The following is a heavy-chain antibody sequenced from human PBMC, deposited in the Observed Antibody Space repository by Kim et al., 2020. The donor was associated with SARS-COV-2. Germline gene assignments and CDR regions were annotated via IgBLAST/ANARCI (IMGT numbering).Heavy chain of an antibody. CDR3: ARRYSGSRTSMDV. D-gene: IGHD1-26*01. Sequence: YADSVKGRFTISRDNAKNSLYLQMNRLRAEDTAVYYCARRYSGSRTSMDVWGQGTTVTVSS. J-gene: IGHJ6*02. V-gene: IGHV3-21*01.